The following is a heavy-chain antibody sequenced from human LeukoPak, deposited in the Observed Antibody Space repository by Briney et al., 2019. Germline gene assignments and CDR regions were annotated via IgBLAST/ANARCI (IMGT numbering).Heavy chain of an antibody. V-gene: IGHV3-72*01. J-gene: IGHJ6*02. Sequence: GGSLRLSCAACGFTFSDHYMDWVRHAPGKGLEWVGRVRDKANTHTTVYAASVKGRFTVSRDDSKNSLWLQMNSLKTEDTAVYFCARGSKQQLLRDYHYGMDVWGPGTTVTVSS. D-gene: IGHD6-13*01. CDR2: VRDKANTHTT. CDR3: ARGSKQQLLRDYHYGMDV. CDR1: GFTFSDHY.